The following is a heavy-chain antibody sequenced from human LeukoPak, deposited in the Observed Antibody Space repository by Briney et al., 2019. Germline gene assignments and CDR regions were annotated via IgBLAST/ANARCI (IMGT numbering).Heavy chain of an antibody. J-gene: IGHJ4*02. V-gene: IGHV4-59*12. CDR3: ARDTEGSGSYYRFFDY. D-gene: IGHD3-10*01. CDR2: IYYSGST. Sequence: SETLSLTYTVSGGSISSYYWSWIRQPPGKGLEWIGYIYYSGSTYYNPSLKSRVTISVDTSKNQFSLKLSSVTAADTAVYYCARDTEGSGSYYRFFDYWGQGTLVTVSS. CDR1: GGSISSYY.